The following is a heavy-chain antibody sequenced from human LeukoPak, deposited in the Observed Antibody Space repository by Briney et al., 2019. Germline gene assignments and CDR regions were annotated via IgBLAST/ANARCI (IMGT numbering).Heavy chain of an antibody. Sequence: PSETLSLTCTVSGGSISSSSYYWGWIRQPPGKGLEWIGSIYYSGSTYYNPSLKSRVTISVDTSKNQFSLKLSSVTAADTAVYYCAREKRYNWNDFDYWGQGTLVTVSS. J-gene: IGHJ4*02. V-gene: IGHV4-39*07. CDR1: GGSISSSSYY. CDR3: AREKRYNWNDFDY. CDR2: IYYSGST. D-gene: IGHD1-20*01.